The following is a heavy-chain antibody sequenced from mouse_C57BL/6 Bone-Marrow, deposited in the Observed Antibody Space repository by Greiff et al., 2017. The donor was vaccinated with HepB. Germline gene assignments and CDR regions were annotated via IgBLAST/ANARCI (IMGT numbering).Heavy chain of an antibody. J-gene: IGHJ1*03. CDR1: GYTFTSYG. CDR2: IYPRSGNT. V-gene: IGHV1-81*01. Sequence: VQLVESGAELARPGASVKLSCKASGYTFTSYGISWVKQRTGQGLEWIGEIYPRSGNTYYNEKFKGKATLTADKSSSTAYMELRSLTSEDSAVYFCAREANYGSSYKWYFDVWGTGTTVTVSS. CDR3: AREANYGSSYKWYFDV. D-gene: IGHD1-1*01.